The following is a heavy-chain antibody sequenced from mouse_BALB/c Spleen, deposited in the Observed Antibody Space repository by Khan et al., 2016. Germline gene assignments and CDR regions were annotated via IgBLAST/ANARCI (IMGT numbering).Heavy chain of an antibody. CDR3: ARDTTVVAKDYFAY. D-gene: IGHD1-1*01. CDR1: GYSITSDYA. Sequence: EVQLQEPGPGLVKPSQSLSLTCTVTGYSITSDYAWNWIRQFPGNKLEWMGYISYSGSTSYNPSLKSRISITRATSKNQFFLQLNSVTAEDTATYYCARDTTVVAKDYFAYWGQGTALTGSS. V-gene: IGHV3-2*02. CDR2: ISYSGST. J-gene: IGHJ2*01.